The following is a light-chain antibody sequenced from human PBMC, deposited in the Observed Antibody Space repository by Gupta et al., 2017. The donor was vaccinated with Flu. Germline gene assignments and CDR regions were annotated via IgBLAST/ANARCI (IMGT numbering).Light chain of an antibody. J-gene: IGLJ1*01. CDR3: AAWDDSLRGYV. CDR2: RNN. V-gene: IGLV1-47*01. Sequence: QSVLTQPPSEPGTPGQRLTISCSGSSSNIGSNYESWYQQFPGAAPRLLIFRNNQRPSGVPDRFSGSKSGTSASLVITSLRSEDEADYYCAAWDDSLRGYVFGSGTTVIVL. CDR1: SSNIGSNY.